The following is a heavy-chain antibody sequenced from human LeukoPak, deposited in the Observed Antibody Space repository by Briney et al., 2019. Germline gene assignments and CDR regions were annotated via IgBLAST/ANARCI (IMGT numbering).Heavy chain of an antibody. J-gene: IGHJ6*04. Sequence: GGSLRLSCAASGFTFSSYGMHWVRQAPGKGLEWLAVISYDGSNKYYADSVKGRFTISRDNSKNTLYLQMNSLRAEDTAVYYCAKGITMVRGVIDYYGMDVWGKGTTVTVSS. CDR2: ISYDGSNK. D-gene: IGHD3-10*01. V-gene: IGHV3-30*18. CDR1: GFTFSSYG. CDR3: AKGITMVRGVIDYYGMDV.